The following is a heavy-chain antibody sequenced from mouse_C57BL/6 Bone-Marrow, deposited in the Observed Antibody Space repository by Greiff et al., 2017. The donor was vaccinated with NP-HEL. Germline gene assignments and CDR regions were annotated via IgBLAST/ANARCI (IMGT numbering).Heavy chain of an antibody. CDR3: AREGNYYGSQYFDV. Sequence: QVQLKQSGAELARPGASVKLSCKASGYTFTSYGISWVKQRTGQGLEWIGEIYPRSGNTYYNEKFKGKATLTADKSSSTAYMELRSLTSEDSAVYFCAREGNYYGSQYFDVWGTGTTVTVSS. CDR2: IYPRSGNT. V-gene: IGHV1-81*01. CDR1: GYTFTSYG. D-gene: IGHD1-1*01. J-gene: IGHJ1*03.